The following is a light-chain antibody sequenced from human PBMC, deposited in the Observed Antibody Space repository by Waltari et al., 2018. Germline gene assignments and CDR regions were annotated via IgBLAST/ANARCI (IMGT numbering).Light chain of an antibody. CDR2: GAS. Sequence: EIVLTQSPGTLSLSPGERATLSCRASQIVNSTYLGWYQQKVGQAPRLLMYGASSRAPGIPDRFSGSGSGSDFTLTISRLEPEDFAVYYCQQYARSPRTFGQGTKVEIK. V-gene: IGKV3-20*01. CDR1: QIVNSTY. CDR3: QQYARSPRT. J-gene: IGKJ1*01.